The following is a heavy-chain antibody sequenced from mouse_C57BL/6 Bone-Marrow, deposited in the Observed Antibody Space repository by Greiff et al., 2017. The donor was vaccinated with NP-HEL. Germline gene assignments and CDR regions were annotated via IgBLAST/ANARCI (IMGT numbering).Heavy chain of an antibody. Sequence: QVQLQQPGAELVKPGASVKLSCKASGYTFTSYWMHWVKQRPGQGLEWIGMIHPNSGSTNYNEKFKSKATLTVDTSSSTAYMQLSSLTSEDSAVYYCARRWLLDYFDYWGQGTTLTVSS. CDR1: GYTFTSYW. D-gene: IGHD2-3*01. CDR2: IHPNSGST. CDR3: ARRWLLDYFDY. J-gene: IGHJ2*01. V-gene: IGHV1-64*01.